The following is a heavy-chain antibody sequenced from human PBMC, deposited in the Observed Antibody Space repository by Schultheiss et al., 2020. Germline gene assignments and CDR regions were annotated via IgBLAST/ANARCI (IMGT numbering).Heavy chain of an antibody. Sequence: SVKVSCKASGGTFSSYAISWVRQAPGQGLEWMGGIIPIFGTANYAQKFQGRVTITADESTSTAYMELSSLRSEDTAVYYCARVGRYFDWLLYESQLYYYYYYMDVWGKGTTVTVAS. CDR1: GGTFSSYA. V-gene: IGHV1-69*01. CDR2: IIPIFGTA. J-gene: IGHJ6*03. CDR3: ARVGRYFDWLLYESQLYYYYYYMDV. D-gene: IGHD3-9*01.